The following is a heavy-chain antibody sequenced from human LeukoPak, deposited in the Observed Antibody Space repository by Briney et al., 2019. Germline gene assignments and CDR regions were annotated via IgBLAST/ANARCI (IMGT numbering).Heavy chain of an antibody. J-gene: IGHJ4*02. V-gene: IGHV3-21*01. D-gene: IGHD2-15*01. CDR1: GFTFSSYS. CDR3: ARDGDVVAANSFDY. CDR2: ISSSSSYI. Sequence: PGGSLRLSCAASGFTFSSYSMNWVRQAPGKGLEWVSSISSSSSYIYYADSVKGRFTISRDNAKNSLYLQMNSLRAEDTAVYYCARDGDVVAANSFDYWGQGTLVTVSS.